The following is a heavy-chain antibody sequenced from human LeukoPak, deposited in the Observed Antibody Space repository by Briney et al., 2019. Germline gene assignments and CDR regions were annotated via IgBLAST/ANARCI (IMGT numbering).Heavy chain of an antibody. CDR3: ARDYASSKRGFYLYMDV. D-gene: IGHD3-10*01. V-gene: IGHV6-1*01. Sequence: SQTLSLTCAISGDSVSSNNAAWNWMRQSPSRGLEWLGRTYYRSRWYNDYAVSVKSRVIISPDTSKNQFSLQLNSVTPEDTALYFCARDYASSKRGFYLYMDVWGKRATVTVSS. J-gene: IGHJ6*03. CDR2: TYYRSRWYN. CDR1: GDSVSSNNAA.